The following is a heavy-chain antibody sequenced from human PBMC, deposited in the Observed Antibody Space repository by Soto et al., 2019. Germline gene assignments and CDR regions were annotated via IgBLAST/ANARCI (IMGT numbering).Heavy chain of an antibody. CDR1: GYTFTSYG. V-gene: IGHV1-18*01. Sequence: ASVKVSCKASGYTFTSYGISWVRQAPGQGLEWMGWISAYNGNTNYAQKLQGRVTMTTDTSTSTAYMELRSLRSDDTAVYYRAREAYSSGWYSPYYYYYGMDVWGQGTTVTVSS. CDR3: AREAYSSGWYSPYYYYYGMDV. J-gene: IGHJ6*02. D-gene: IGHD6-19*01. CDR2: ISAYNGNT.